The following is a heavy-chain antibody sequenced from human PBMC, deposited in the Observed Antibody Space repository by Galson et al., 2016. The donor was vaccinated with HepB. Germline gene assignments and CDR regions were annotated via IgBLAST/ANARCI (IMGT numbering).Heavy chain of an antibody. CDR2: IFYDGSKQ. Sequence: SLRLSCAASRFRFSNYGMHWVRQAPGKGLEWVAVIFYDGSKQYYADSVKGRFTISRDNSKNTLSLQMSSLTVGHTAVYYCTRDVRSSYFDLWGRGTLVTVSS. CDR3: TRDVRSSYFDL. V-gene: IGHV3-33*01. CDR1: RFRFSNYG. J-gene: IGHJ2*01.